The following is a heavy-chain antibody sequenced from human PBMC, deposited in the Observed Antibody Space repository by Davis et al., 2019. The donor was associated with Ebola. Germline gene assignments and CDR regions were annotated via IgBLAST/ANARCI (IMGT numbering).Heavy chain of an antibody. CDR1: GFTFSSYE. Sequence: GESLKISCAASGFTFSSYEMNWVRQAPGKGLEWVSYISSSGSTIYYADSVKGRFTISRDNAKNSLYLQMNSLRPEDTAVYYCPRVNGYYYYGMDVWGQGTTVTVSS. CDR3: PRVNGYYYYGMDV. CDR2: ISSSGSTI. D-gene: IGHD3-22*01. V-gene: IGHV3-48*03. J-gene: IGHJ6*02.